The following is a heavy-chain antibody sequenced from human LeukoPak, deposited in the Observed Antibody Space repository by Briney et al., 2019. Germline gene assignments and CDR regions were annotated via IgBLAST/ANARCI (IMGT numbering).Heavy chain of an antibody. CDR3: ARHVIDTSGYYLDYFDY. D-gene: IGHD3-22*01. Sequence: SETLSLTCTVSGGSISSGDYYWSWIRQPPGKGLEWIGYIYYSGSTYYNPSLKSRVTISVDTSKNQFSLKLSSVTAADTAVYYCARHVIDTSGYYLDYFDYWGQGTLVTVSS. J-gene: IGHJ4*02. CDR2: IYYSGST. V-gene: IGHV4-39*01. CDR1: GGSISSGDYY.